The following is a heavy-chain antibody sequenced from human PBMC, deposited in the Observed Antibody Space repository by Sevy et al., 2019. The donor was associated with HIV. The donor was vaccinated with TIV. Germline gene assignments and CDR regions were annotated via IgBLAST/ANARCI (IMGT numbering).Heavy chain of an antibody. Sequence: GESLKISCKGSGYHFSDYWIAWVRHMPGKGLEWMGIIYPGDSDSRYSPSFQGQVTISADKSINTAYLQWRTLKASDTAMYYCARGARGTLPAFYYYGWDVWGQGTTVTVSS. CDR1: GYHFSDYW. CDR3: ARGARGTLPAFYYYGWDV. J-gene: IGHJ6*02. D-gene: IGHD1-1*01. CDR2: IYPGDSDS. V-gene: IGHV5-51*01.